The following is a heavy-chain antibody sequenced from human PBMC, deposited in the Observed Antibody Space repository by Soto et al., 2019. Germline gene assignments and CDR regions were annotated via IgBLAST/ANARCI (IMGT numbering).Heavy chain of an antibody. J-gene: IGHJ4*02. CDR2: MSGTGGST. Sequence: EVQLLESGGGLVSPGSSLRLPCEALGFPFTSYAMNWVRQAPGKGREWVSAMSGTGGSTYYADSVKGRFTISRDNSKNTLYLQMNSLRVEDTAVFYCAKAGFSSGWSPSYFDYWGQGTLVTVSS. CDR1: GFPFTSYA. D-gene: IGHD6-19*01. CDR3: AKAGFSSGWSPSYFDY. V-gene: IGHV3-23*01.